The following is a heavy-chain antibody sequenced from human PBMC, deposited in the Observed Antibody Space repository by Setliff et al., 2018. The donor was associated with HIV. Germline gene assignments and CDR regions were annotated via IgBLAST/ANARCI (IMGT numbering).Heavy chain of an antibody. V-gene: IGHV3-23*01. J-gene: IGHJ4*02. Sequence: GGSLRLSCAASGFVFSNYAMSWVRQAPGKGLEWVSGISGNAANTYYGDSVKGRFTISRDNSKNTVYLQMNSLRADDTAVYYCAKRDYSSSHDHYPLFDFWGQGTLVTVS. CDR2: ISGNAANT. D-gene: IGHD3-10*01. CDR3: AKRDYSSSHDHYPLFDF. CDR1: GFVFSNYA.